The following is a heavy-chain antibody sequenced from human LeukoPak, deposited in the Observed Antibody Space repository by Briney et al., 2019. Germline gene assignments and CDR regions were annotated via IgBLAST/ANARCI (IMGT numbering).Heavy chain of an antibody. CDR3: AREGHTSGFCGAFDI. CDR1: GRPFSSSI. V-gene: IGHV3-30*03. Sequence: GGSLRLSCALSGRPFSSSIMHWVRQAPGKGLEWVAGMSFDGSQYYVDSVKGRFTISRDNSGNTVFLHMTSLRPEGTAVYFCAREGHTSGFCGAFDIWGQGTTVTISS. CDR2: MSFDGSQ. J-gene: IGHJ3*02. D-gene: IGHD5-12*01.